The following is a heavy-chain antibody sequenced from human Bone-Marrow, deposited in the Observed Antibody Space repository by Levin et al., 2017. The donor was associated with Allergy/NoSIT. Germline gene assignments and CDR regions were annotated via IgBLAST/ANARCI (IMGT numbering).Heavy chain of an antibody. CDR2: IGYDGSKT. J-gene: IGHJ2*01. CDR3: ARDPGLALAGTAYFDL. V-gene: IGHV3-33*08. D-gene: IGHD6-19*01. CDR1: EFNFRNFA. Sequence: GGSLRLSCEASEFNFRNFAMHWVRQAPGRGLEWVAVIGYDGSKTYYSDSVKGRFTISRDNSNNTLLLQMSSLKSEDTAVYYCARDPGLALAGTAYFDLWGRGALVTVSS.